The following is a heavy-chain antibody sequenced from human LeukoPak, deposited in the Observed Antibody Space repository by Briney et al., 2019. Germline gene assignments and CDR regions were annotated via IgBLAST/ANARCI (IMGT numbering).Heavy chain of an antibody. D-gene: IGHD3-10*01. Sequence: GGSLRLSCAASGFTFSSYAMSWVRQAPGKGLEWVAVIWYDGSNKYYADSVKGRFTISRDNSKNTLYLQMNSLRAEDTAVYYCARVNPEYYFDYWGQGTLVTVSS. V-gene: IGHV3-33*08. CDR2: IWYDGSNK. CDR3: ARVNPEYYFDY. CDR1: GFTFSSYA. J-gene: IGHJ4*02.